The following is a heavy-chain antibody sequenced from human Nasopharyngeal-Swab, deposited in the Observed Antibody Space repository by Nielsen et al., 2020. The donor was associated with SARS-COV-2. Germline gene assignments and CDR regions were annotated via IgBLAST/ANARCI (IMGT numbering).Heavy chain of an antibody. CDR2: ISSSGSTI. J-gene: IGHJ4*02. Sequence: GGSLRLSCAASGFTFSDYYMSWIRQAPGKGLEWVSYISSSGSTIYYADSVKGRFTISRGNAKNSLYLQMNSLRAEDTAVYYCARDRAIFGVETVGYWGQGTLVTVSS. V-gene: IGHV3-11*01. D-gene: IGHD3-3*01. CDR1: GFTFSDYY. CDR3: ARDRAIFGVETVGY.